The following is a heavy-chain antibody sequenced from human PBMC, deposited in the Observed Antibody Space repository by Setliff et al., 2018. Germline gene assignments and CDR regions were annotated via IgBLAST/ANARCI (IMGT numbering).Heavy chain of an antibody. D-gene: IGHD3-10*01. J-gene: IGHJ4*02. CDR3: ARVESMVRGKNILRHFDY. V-gene: IGHV1-18*01. Sequence: ASVKVSCKASGYTFTNFGITWVRQAPGQGLEWMGWININNFNTKYAQKLQDRVTMTTDPSTTTAYMELGSLTTDDTAVYYCARVESMVRGKNILRHFDYWGQGIQVTVSS. CDR1: GYTFTNFG. CDR2: ININNFNT.